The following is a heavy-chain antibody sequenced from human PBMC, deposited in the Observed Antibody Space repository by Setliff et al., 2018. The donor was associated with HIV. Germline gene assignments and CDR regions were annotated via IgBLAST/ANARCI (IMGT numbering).Heavy chain of an antibody. J-gene: IGHJ6*03. CDR3: ARLSAGPYSGGGYFYYMDV. CDR2: YYPSGGT. CDR1: SGSISSDY. D-gene: IGHD3-16*01. Sequence: PSDTLSLTCTVSSGSISSDYWSWIRQPAGKGLEWIGRYYPSGGTNYNPSLKSRVTLSVDTSKNHFSLRLTSVTAADTAVYYCARLSAGPYSGGGYFYYMDVWGKGTTVTVSS. V-gene: IGHV4-4*07.